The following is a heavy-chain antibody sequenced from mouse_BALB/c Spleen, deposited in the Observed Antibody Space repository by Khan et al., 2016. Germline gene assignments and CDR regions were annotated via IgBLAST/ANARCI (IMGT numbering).Heavy chain of an antibody. J-gene: IGHJ3*01. V-gene: IGHV3-2*02. CDR2: ISYSGST. Sequence: EVQLQESGPGLVKPSQSLSLTCTVTGYSITSDYAWNWIRQFPGNKLEWMGYISYSGSTSYNPSLKSRISITRATSKNQLFLQLNSVTTEDTATYYCAINWDEEDYWGQGTLVTVSA. D-gene: IGHD4-1*02. CDR3: AINWDEEDY. CDR1: GYSITSDYA.